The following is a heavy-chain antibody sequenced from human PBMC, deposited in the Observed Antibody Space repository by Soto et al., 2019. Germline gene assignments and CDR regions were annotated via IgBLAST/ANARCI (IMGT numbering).Heavy chain of an antibody. D-gene: IGHD6-19*01. CDR1: GGTFSSYA. CDR2: IIPIFGTA. Sequence: RASVKVSCKASGGTFSSYAISWVRQAPGQGLEWMGGIIPIFGTANYAQKFQGRVTITADESTSTAYMELSSLRSEDTAVYYCARISKYSSGSDYYYGMDVWGQGTTVTVSS. V-gene: IGHV1-69*13. J-gene: IGHJ6*02. CDR3: ARISKYSSGSDYYYGMDV.